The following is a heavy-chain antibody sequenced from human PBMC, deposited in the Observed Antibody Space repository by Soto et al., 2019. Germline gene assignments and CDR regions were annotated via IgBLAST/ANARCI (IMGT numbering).Heavy chain of an antibody. CDR2: IYYSGST. D-gene: IGHD4-17*01. CDR1: GGSISSYY. Sequence: PETLSLTCTVSGGSISSYYCSWIRQPPGQGLEWIGYIYYSGSTNYKPSLKSRVTISVDTSKNQFSLKLSSVTAADTAVYYCARHYGDYGYYYYGMDVWGQGTTVTVSS. CDR3: ARHYGDYGYYYYGMDV. J-gene: IGHJ6*02. V-gene: IGHV4-59*01.